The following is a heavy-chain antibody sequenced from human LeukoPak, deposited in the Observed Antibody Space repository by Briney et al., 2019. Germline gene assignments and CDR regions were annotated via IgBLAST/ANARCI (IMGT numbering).Heavy chain of an antibody. Sequence: GGSLRLSCAASGFIFRDYYMRWIRQAPGKGLEWVSYISSSDSTIYYADSVKGRFTISRDNAKNSLYLQMNSLRAEDTAVYYCARGHNYYDSSGYVDHWGQGTLVTVSS. CDR2: ISSSDSTI. CDR3: ARGHNYYDSSGYVDH. V-gene: IGHV3-11*01. J-gene: IGHJ4*02. D-gene: IGHD3-22*01. CDR1: GFIFRDYY.